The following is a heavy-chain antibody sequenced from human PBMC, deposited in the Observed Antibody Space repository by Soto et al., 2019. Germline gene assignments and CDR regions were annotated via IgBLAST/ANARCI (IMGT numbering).Heavy chain of an antibody. CDR3: ARGLSWSPYFES. CDR2: LYYSGTT. D-gene: IGHD3-3*01. Sequence: SETLSLTCSVSGASISTQSWNWIRQAPGKGLEWIGYLYYSGTTNYNPSLKSRVTISADTSKNQVSLELTSVTAADTAVYFCARGLSWSPYFESWGQGILVTVSS. V-gene: IGHV4-59*11. CDR1: GASISTQS. J-gene: IGHJ4*02.